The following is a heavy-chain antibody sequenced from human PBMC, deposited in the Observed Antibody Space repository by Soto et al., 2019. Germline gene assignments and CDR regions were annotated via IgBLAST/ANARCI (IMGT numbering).Heavy chain of an antibody. CDR3: AKVSSSHYGDYGGDAFDI. CDR2: ISWNSGSI. J-gene: IGHJ3*02. V-gene: IGHV3-9*01. D-gene: IGHD4-17*01. CDR1: GFTFDDYA. Sequence: DVQLVESGGGLVQPGRSLRLSCAASGFTFDDYAMHWVRQAPGKGLEWVSGISWNSGSIGYADSVKGRFTISRDNAKNSLYLQMNSLRAEDTALYYCAKVSSSHYGDYGGDAFDIWGQGTMVTVSS.